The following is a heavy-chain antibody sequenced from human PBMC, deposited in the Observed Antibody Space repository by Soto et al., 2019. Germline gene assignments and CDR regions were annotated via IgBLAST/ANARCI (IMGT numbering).Heavy chain of an antibody. V-gene: IGHV1-24*01. D-gene: IGHD2-2*01. CDR1: INTHNELS. CDR2: FDPEDGET. Sequence: ASLKVSCKVSINTHNELSMHWAPLAPGKGLEWMGGFDPEDGETIYAQKFQGRVTMTEDTSTDTAYMELSSLRSEDTAVYYCATLRRVLVPAATNYYYYYGMDVWG. J-gene: IGHJ6*02. CDR3: ATLRRVLVPAATNYYYYYGMDV.